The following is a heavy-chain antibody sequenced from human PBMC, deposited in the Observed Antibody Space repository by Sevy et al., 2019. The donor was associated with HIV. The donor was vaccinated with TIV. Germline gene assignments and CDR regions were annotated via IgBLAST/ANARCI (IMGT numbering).Heavy chain of an antibody. V-gene: IGHV3-72*01. CDR1: GFTFSDYY. Sequence: GGSLRLSCAASGFTFSDYYVDWVRQAPGKGLEWVGRSRDKLNGYTTEYAASVKGRFTISRDDSRNSVYVQMNSLKTEDTAVYYCNRGRNLGRSGFYPDYWGQGTLVTVSS. CDR3: NRGRNLGRSGFYPDY. J-gene: IGHJ4*02. CDR2: SRDKLNGYTT. D-gene: IGHD3-22*01.